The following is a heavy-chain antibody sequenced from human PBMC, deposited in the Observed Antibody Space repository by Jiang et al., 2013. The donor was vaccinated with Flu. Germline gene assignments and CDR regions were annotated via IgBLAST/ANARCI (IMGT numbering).Heavy chain of an antibody. CDR3: SRSNEVQPPFDY. CDR1: GFTFGDYA. D-gene: IGHD1-1*01. CDR2: IRSKAYGGTT. V-gene: IGHV3-49*03. Sequence: VQLLESGGGLVQPGRSLRLSCTASGFTFGDYAMSWFRQAPGKGLEWIGFIRSKAYGGTTEYAASVKGRFTISRDDSKTIAYLQVNSLETEDTAVFFCSRSNEVQPPFDYWGQGTLVTVSS. J-gene: IGHJ4*02.